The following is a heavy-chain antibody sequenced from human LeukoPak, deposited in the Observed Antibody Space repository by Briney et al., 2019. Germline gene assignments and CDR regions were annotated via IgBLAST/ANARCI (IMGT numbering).Heavy chain of an antibody. J-gene: IGHJ6*04. D-gene: IGHD3-10*01. V-gene: IGHV3-48*01. Sequence: GGSLRLSCAASVFTLNTHSINWVRPAPRKGLERVSYILSSSSTIYYADSVKGRFTISRDNAKNSLFLQMNSLRADDTAVYYCARAVGHGSGSPRMDVWGNGTTVTVSS. CDR3: ARAVGHGSGSPRMDV. CDR1: VFTLNTHS. CDR2: ILSSSSTI.